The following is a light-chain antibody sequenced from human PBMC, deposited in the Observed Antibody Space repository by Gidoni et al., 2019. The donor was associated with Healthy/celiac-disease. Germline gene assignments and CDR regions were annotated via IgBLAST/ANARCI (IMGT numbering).Light chain of an antibody. CDR3: QQSYSTPGT. Sequence: DIQMTQSPSSLSASVGDRVTITCRASQSISSYLNWYQQKPGKAPKLPIYAASSLQSGVPSRFSGSGSGTDFTLTISSLQPEEFATYYCQQSYSTPGTFGQGTKVEIK. J-gene: IGKJ1*01. CDR2: AAS. CDR1: QSISSY. V-gene: IGKV1-39*01.